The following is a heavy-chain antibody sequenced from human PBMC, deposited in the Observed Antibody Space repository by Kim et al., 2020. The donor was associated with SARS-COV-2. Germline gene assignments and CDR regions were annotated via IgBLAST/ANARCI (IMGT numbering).Heavy chain of an antibody. D-gene: IGHD5-12*01. J-gene: IGHJ4*02. V-gene: IGHV4-39*01. CDR3: ARQGLGSGYDSPPAYFDH. Sequence: SETLSLTCTVSGDTINRSPYFWGWVRQPPGKGLQWIGSIYSSGTTYSSPSLSSRVTLSVDMSENQFSLRLTSVTVAGTAVYYCARQGLGSGYDSPPAYFDHWGQGIMVTVSS. CDR2: IYSSGTT. CDR1: GDTINRSPYF.